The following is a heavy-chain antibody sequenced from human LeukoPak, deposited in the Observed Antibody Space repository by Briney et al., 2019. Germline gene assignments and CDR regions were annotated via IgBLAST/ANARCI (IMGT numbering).Heavy chain of an antibody. V-gene: IGHV3-69-1*01. J-gene: IGHJ4*02. CDR2: ISSSSYI. Sequence: PGGSLRLSCAASGFTVITNDMTWVRQAPGKGLEWVSSISSSSYIYYADSVKGRFTISRDNAKNSLYLQMNSLRAEDTAVYYCARGSVDFDYWGQGTLVTVSS. D-gene: IGHD2-15*01. CDR3: ARGSVDFDY. CDR1: GFTVITND.